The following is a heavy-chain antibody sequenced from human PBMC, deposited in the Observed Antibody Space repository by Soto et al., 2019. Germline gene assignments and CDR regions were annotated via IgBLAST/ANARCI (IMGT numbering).Heavy chain of an antibody. CDR3: ARGSASSSPEYYYYYYGMDV. Sequence: ASVKVSCKASGYTLTGYYMHWVRQAPGQGLEWMGWINPNSGGTNYAQKFQGWVTMTRDTSISTAYMELSRLRSDDTAVYYCARGSASSSPEYYYYYYGMDVWGQGTTVTVSS. J-gene: IGHJ6*02. CDR2: INPNSGGT. CDR1: GYTLTGYY. V-gene: IGHV1-2*04. D-gene: IGHD6-19*01.